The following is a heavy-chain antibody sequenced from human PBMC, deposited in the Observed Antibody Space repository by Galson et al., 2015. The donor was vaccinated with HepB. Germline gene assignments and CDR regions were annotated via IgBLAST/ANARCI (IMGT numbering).Heavy chain of an antibody. D-gene: IGHD2-15*01. V-gene: IGHV1-3*01. CDR2: INAGNGNT. Sequence: SVKVSCKASGYTFTSYAMHWVRQAPGQRLEWMGWINAGNGNTKYSQKFQGRVTITRDTSASTAYMELSSLRSEDTAVYYCARDPVVVVAAYFDYWGQGTLVTVSS. CDR3: ARDPVVVVAAYFDY. J-gene: IGHJ4*02. CDR1: GYTFTSYA.